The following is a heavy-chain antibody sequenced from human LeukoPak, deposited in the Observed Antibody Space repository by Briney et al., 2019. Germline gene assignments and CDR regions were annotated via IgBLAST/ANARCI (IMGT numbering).Heavy chain of an antibody. Sequence: GGSLRLSCGASGFTFNSNYMAWVRQAPGKGLEWVALIYSGGSTHYSDSVRGRFTISRHNSNNTLYLQMRSLRPADTAVYYCARDLRSCSGGECYEHKWFDPWGQGTLVTVSS. D-gene: IGHD2-21*01. J-gene: IGHJ5*02. CDR3: ARDLRSCSGGECYEHKWFDP. V-gene: IGHV3-53*04. CDR1: GFTFNSNY. CDR2: IYSGGST.